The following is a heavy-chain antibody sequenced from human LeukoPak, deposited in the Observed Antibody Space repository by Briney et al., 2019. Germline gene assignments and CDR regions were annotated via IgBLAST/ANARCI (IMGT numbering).Heavy chain of an antibody. CDR2: IHYSGST. J-gene: IGHJ6*03. D-gene: IGHD1-14*01. V-gene: IGHV4-59*01. CDR1: GGSITNYY. CDR3: ARASITYYYYYYMGV. Sequence: PSETLSLTCTVSGGSITNYYWTWIRQPPGKGLEWIGFIHYSGSTNYNPSLKSRVTISVDTSKNQFSLKLSSVTAADTAVYYCARASITYYYYYYMGVWGKGTTVTVSS.